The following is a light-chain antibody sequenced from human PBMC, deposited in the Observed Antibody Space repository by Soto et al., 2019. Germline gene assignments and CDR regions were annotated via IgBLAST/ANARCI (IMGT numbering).Light chain of an antibody. V-gene: IGLV2-23*01. CDR1: SSDVGSYNL. Sequence: QSALTQPASVSGSPGQSITFSCTGTSSDVGSYNLVSWYQQHPGKAPKLMIYEGSKRSSGVSNRFSGSKSGNTASLTISGLQAEDEADYYCCSYAGSSTVVFGGGTKLTVL. CDR2: EGS. J-gene: IGLJ2*01. CDR3: CSYAGSSTVV.